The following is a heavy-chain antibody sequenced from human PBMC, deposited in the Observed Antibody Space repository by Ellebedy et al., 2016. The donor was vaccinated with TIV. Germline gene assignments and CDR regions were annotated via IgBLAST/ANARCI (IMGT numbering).Heavy chain of an antibody. V-gene: IGHV4-4*07. J-gene: IGHJ5*02. CDR1: GGSIGSHY. Sequence: MPSETLSLTCSLSGGSIGSHYWSWIRQTAEKGLEWIGRIYANGNTNYNPSLNSRLTISLDTSTSQFSLNLKSVTAADTAVYYCARSSGGSASAFDPWGQGILVSVSS. CDR2: IYANGNT. CDR3: ARSSGGSASAFDP. D-gene: IGHD2-15*01.